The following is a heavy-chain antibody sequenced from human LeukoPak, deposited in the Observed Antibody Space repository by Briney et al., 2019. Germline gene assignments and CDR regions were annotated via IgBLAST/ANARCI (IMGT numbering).Heavy chain of an antibody. CDR1: GGSISSNGYY. V-gene: IGHV4-39*01. Sequence: SETLSLTCTVSGGSISSNGYYWAWFRQPPGKGLEWIGEINHSGSTNYNPSLKSRVTISVDTSKNQFSLKLSSVTAADTAVYYCARHAQYSSGWYRWGWFDPWGQGTLVTVSS. CDR2: INHSGST. CDR3: ARHAQYSSGWYRWGWFDP. J-gene: IGHJ5*02. D-gene: IGHD6-19*01.